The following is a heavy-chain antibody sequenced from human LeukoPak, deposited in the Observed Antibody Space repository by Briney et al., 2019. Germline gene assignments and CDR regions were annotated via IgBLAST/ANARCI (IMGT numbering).Heavy chain of an antibody. D-gene: IGHD4-23*01. Sequence: GGSLRLSCAASGFTFSNYGMHWVRQAPGKGLEWVAVISYDGSNKYYADSVKGRFTISRDNSKNTLYLQMNSLRAEDTAVYYCARMVGGNPPGGAFDIWGQGTMVTVSS. CDR1: GFTFSNYG. CDR3: ARMVGGNPPGGAFDI. J-gene: IGHJ3*02. CDR2: ISYDGSNK. V-gene: IGHV3-30*03.